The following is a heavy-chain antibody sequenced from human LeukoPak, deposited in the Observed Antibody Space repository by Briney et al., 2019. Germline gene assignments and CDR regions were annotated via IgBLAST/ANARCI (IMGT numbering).Heavy chain of an antibody. CDR3: VRDGVGAPPFDY. D-gene: IGHD1-26*01. CDR1: RFTFRNNW. V-gene: IGHV3-74*01. CDR2: IKGDGSST. Sequence: GSLRPPCAASRFTFRNNWMPWVHPTPGEGVVWVSRIKGDGSSTDYADSVKGRFTISRDNAKNTLLLQMNSLRAEDTAVYYCVRDGVGAPPFDYWGQGVLVTVSS. J-gene: IGHJ4*02.